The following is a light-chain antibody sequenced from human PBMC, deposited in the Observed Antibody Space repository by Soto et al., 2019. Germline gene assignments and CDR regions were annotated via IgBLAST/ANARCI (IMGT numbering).Light chain of an antibody. CDR2: EGS. Sequence: QSVLTQPASVSGSPGQSITISCTGTSSDVGSYNLVSWYQQHPGKAPNLMIYEGSKRPSGVSNRFSGSKSGNTASLTISGLQAEDEADYYCCSYAGSSTSVFGGGTKLTVL. J-gene: IGLJ2*01. CDR1: SSDVGSYNL. CDR3: CSYAGSSTSV. V-gene: IGLV2-23*01.